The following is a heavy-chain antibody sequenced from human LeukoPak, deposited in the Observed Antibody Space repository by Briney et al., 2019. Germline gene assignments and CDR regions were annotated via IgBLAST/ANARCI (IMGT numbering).Heavy chain of an antibody. CDR2: IYHSGST. Sequence: SETLSLTCTVSGYSISSGYFWGWIRQPPGKGLEWIGSIYHSGSTSYNPSLKSRLTISVDTSKNQFSLKLNFVTAADTAVYYCAREYYFDSTGYLYWGQGILVTVSS. D-gene: IGHD3-22*01. V-gene: IGHV4-38-2*02. J-gene: IGHJ4*02. CDR3: AREYYFDSTGYLY. CDR1: GYSISSGYF.